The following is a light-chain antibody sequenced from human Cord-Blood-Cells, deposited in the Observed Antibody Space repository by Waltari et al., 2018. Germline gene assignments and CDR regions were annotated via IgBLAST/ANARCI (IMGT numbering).Light chain of an antibody. CDR3: MQALQTPRT. J-gene: IGKJ2*01. CDR1: QSLLHSNGYNY. CDR2: LGS. Sequence: DIVMTQSPLSLPVTPGEPASISCRSSQSLLHSNGYNYLDWYLQKPGQSPPLLIYLGSNRASGVPDRFSGSGSGTDVTLKSSRVEAEDVGVYCCMQALQTPRTFGQGTKLEIK. V-gene: IGKV2-28*01.